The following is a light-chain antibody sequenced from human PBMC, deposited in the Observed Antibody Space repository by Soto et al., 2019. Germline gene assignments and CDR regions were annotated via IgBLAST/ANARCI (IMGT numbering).Light chain of an antibody. V-gene: IGKV1-39*01. Sequence: DIQMTQSPSSLSASVGDRVTITCRASQSISSYLNWYQQKPGKAPNLLIYAASSLQSGVPSKLSGSGSGTDFTLTIISLQPEDFATYYSQHSYSSPFTFGPGTKVDIK. CDR1: QSISSY. CDR3: QHSYSSPFT. J-gene: IGKJ3*01. CDR2: AAS.